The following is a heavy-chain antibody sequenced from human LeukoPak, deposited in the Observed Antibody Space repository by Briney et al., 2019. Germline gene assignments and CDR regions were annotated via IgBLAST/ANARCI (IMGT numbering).Heavy chain of an antibody. CDR2: IYYSGST. CDR3: ARVSGSYPDY. D-gene: IGHD1-26*01. Sequence: PSETLSLTCTVSGGSISSSSYYWGWIRQPPGKGLEWIGSIYYSGSTYYNPSPKSRVTISVDTSKNQFSLKLSSVTAADTAVYYCARVSGSYPDYWGQGTLVTVSS. J-gene: IGHJ4*02. CDR1: GGSISSSSYY. V-gene: IGHV4-39*07.